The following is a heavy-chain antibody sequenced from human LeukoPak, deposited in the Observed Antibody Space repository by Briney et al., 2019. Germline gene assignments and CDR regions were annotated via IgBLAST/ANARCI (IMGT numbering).Heavy chain of an antibody. Sequence: SETLSLTCAVYGGSFSGYSWSWIRQPPGKGLEWIGYIYHSGSTYYNPSLKSRVTISVDRSKNQFSLKLSSVTAADTAVYYCARVSGYGGNSNFDYWGQGTLVTVSS. V-gene: IGHV4-30-2*01. CDR1: GGSFSGYS. CDR2: IYHSGST. J-gene: IGHJ4*02. CDR3: ARVSGYGGNSNFDY. D-gene: IGHD4-17*01.